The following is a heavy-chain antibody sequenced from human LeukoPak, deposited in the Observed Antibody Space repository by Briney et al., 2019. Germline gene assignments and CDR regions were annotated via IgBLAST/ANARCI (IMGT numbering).Heavy chain of an antibody. CDR3: ARADIVVIPAAQSYYYYMDV. J-gene: IGHJ6*03. V-gene: IGHV4-34*01. CDR2: INHSGST. CDR1: GGSFSGYY. Sequence: SETLSLPCAVYGGSFSGYYWSWIRQPPGKGLEWIGEINHSGSTNYNPSLKSRVTISVDTSKNQFSLKLSSVTAADTAVYYCARADIVVIPAAQSYYYYMDVWGKGTTVTVSS. D-gene: IGHD2-2*01.